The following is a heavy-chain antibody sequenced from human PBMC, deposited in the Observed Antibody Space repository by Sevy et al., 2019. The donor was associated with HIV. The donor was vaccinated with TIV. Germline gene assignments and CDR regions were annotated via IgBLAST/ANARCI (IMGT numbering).Heavy chain of an antibody. Sequence: GGSLRLSCAASGFTFSSYSLNWVRQAPGKGLEWVSFISGISNYIYYADSVKGRFSISRDNAKDSAYLQMNGLGAEDTAIYYCARGDKTYDAFDVWGQGTMVTVSS. CDR3: ARGDKTYDAFDV. V-gene: IGHV3-21*01. CDR1: GFTFSSYS. CDR2: ISGISNYI. J-gene: IGHJ3*01.